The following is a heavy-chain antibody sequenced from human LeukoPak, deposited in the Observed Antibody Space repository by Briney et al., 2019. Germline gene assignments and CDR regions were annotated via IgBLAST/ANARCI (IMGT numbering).Heavy chain of an antibody. V-gene: IGHV4-34*01. CDR3: ARGDKRIVGARRYYFDY. Sequence: PSETLSLTCAVYGESFSGYYWSWIRQPPGKGLEWIGEINHSGSTNYNPSLKSRVTISVDTSKNQFSLKLSSVTAADTAVYYCARGDKRIVGARRYYFDYWGQGTLVTVSS. D-gene: IGHD1-26*01. J-gene: IGHJ4*02. CDR1: GESFSGYY. CDR2: INHSGST.